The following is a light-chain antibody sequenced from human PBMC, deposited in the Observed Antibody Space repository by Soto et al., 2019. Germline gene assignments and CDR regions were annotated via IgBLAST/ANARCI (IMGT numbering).Light chain of an antibody. J-gene: IGKJ1*01. V-gene: IGKV1-39*01. CDR1: QSISSY. CDR3: QQSYSTPQ. Sequence: DIQMTQSPSSLSASVGARVTITCRASQSISSYLNWYQQKPGKAPKLLIYAASSLQSGVPSRFSGSGSGTDFTLTISSLQPEDFATYYCQQSYSTPQFGQGTKVDIK. CDR2: AAS.